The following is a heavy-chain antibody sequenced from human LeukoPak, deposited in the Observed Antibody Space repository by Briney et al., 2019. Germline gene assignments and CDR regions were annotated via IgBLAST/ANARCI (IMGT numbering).Heavy chain of an antibody. V-gene: IGHV4-34*01. CDR3: ARGRKYYCDSSGYRTSYYFDY. CDR1: GGSFSGYY. D-gene: IGHD3-22*01. J-gene: IGHJ4*02. CDR2: INHSGST. Sequence: SETLSLTCAVYGGSFSGYYWSWIRQPPGKGLEWIGEINHSGSTNYNPSLKSRVTISVDTSKNQFSLKLSSVTAADTAVYYCARGRKYYCDSSGYRTSYYFDYWGQGTLVAVSS.